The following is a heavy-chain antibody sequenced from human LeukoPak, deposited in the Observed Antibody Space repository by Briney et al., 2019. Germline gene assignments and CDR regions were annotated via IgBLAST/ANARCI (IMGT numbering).Heavy chain of an antibody. CDR2: IYYSGST. CDR1: GGSISSGGYY. CDR3: ARCYYVRNWFDP. V-gene: IGHV4-31*03. J-gene: IGHJ5*02. Sequence: SETLSLTCTVSGGSISSGGYYWSWIRQHPGKGQEWIGYIYYSGSTYYNPSLKSRVTISVDTSKNQFSLKLSSVTAADTAVYYCARCYYVRNWFDPWGQGTLVTVSS. D-gene: IGHD3-16*01.